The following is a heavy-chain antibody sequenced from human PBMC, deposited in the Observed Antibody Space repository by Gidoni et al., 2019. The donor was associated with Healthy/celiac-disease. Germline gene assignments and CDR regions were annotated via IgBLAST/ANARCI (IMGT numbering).Heavy chain of an antibody. CDR3: TRDGVRFDANSFDP. J-gene: IGHJ5*02. Sequence: VQLVATGAGFVKPGRSLRLSCTPPRFTLGYYSMNWFRQAPGQGLEWVGFIRSKAYGGKTEDAASVNGRFTISRDDSKSIAYLQMNSLKTEGTAVYYCTRDGVRFDANSFDPWGQGTLVTVSS. CDR1: RFTLGYYS. V-gene: IGHV3-49*05. D-gene: IGHD3-3*01. CDR2: IRSKAYGGKT.